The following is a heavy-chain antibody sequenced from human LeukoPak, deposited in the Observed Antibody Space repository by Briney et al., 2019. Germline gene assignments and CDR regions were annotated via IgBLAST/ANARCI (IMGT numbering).Heavy chain of an antibody. Sequence: HPSETLSLTCTVSGGSISSYYWSWIRQPPGKGLEGIGYIYYSGSTNYNPSLKSRVTISVDTSKNQFSLKLSSVTAADTAVYYCASFGWFGESFVDYWGQGTLVTVSS. D-gene: IGHD3-10*01. CDR1: GGSISSYY. J-gene: IGHJ4*02. CDR2: IYYSGST. CDR3: ASFGWFGESFVDY. V-gene: IGHV4-59*12.